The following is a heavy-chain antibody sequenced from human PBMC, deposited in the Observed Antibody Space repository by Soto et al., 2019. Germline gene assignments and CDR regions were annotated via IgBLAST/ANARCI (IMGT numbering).Heavy chain of an antibody. J-gene: IGHJ4*02. D-gene: IGHD4-17*01. CDR2: IYYDGTT. Sequence: SETLSLTCTVSGGSVTSSSYYWGWIRQPPGKGPEWIGSIYYDGTTYYNPSLKSRVTISVDTSKNQFSLKVTSVTAADTAVYYCANYPTTVTSDYWGQGTLVTVSS. CDR3: ANYPTTVTSDY. V-gene: IGHV4-39*07. CDR1: GGSVTSSSYY.